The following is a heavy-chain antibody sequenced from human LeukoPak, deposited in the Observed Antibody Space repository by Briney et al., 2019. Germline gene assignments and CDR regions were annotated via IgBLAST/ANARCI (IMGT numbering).Heavy chain of an antibody. CDR3: ATSGVLQYMDV. CDR2: IYSGGST. J-gene: IGHJ6*03. Sequence: PSETLSLTCTVSGGSISSNNYYWGWIRQPPGKGLEWIGAIYSGGSTYYNPSLKSRVTICVDTSKNQFSLNLRSVTAADTSVYFCATSGVLQYMDVWGKGTTVTVSS. V-gene: IGHV4-39*01. D-gene: IGHD2/OR15-2a*01. CDR1: GGSISSNNYY.